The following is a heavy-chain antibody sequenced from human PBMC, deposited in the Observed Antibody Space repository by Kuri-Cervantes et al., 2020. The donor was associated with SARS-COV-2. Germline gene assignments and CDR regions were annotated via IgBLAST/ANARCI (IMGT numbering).Heavy chain of an antibody. Sequence: GGSLRLSCAASGFTFSSYWMSWARQAPGKGLEWIAHISSSGNTAYYTDSVKGRFTISRDNAKNSLYLQMNSLRAEDTAIYFCARVGEEMGTWVSIDFWGQGTLVTVSS. CDR1: GFTFSSYW. CDR2: ISSSGNTA. J-gene: IGHJ4*02. V-gene: IGHV3-48*04. CDR3: ARVGEEMGTWVSIDF. D-gene: IGHD5-24*01.